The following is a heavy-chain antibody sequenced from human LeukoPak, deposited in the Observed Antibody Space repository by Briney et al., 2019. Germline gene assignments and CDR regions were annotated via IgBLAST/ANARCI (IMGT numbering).Heavy chain of an antibody. CDR1: GYTFTSYD. Sequence: ASVKVSCKASGYTFTSYDINWVRQATGQGLEWMGWMNPNSGNTGYAQKFQGRVTMTRNTSISTAYMELSSLRSEDTAVYYCARGYKALRWFDPWGQGTLVTVSS. J-gene: IGHJ5*02. D-gene: IGHD1-14*01. V-gene: IGHV1-8*01. CDR2: MNPNSGNT. CDR3: ARGYKALRWFDP.